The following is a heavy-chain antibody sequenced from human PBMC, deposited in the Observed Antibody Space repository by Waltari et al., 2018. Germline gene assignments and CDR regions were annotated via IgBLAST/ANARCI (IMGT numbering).Heavy chain of an antibody. J-gene: IGHJ4*02. D-gene: IGHD4-4*01. V-gene: IGHV3-23*04. CDR1: GFTFRSYA. CDR2: IGTSGATT. Sequence: VQLVESGGVLVNPGGSLSLSCSASGFTFRSYAMGWVRQAQGKGLEGISSIGTSGATTYYVASVKGRFANSRDNSHNTLYLQMNRLRAEDTATYYCAKMRGGVTTAFDYWGQGTLVTVSS. CDR3: AKMRGGVTTAFDY.